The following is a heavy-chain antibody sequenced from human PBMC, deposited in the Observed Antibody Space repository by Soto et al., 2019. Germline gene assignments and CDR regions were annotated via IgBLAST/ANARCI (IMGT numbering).Heavy chain of an antibody. CDR3: ARVNGGYVGFPGWLES. J-gene: IGHJ5*01. CDR1: GGTFSSYA. V-gene: IGHV1-69*13. CDR2: IIPIFGTA. Sequence: GASVKVSCKASGGTFSSYAISWVRQAPGQGLEWMGGIIPIFGTANYPQKFQGRVTITADESTSTAYMELSSLRSEDTAVYYCARVNGGYVGFPGWLESWGQGALVTVSS. D-gene: IGHD5-12*01.